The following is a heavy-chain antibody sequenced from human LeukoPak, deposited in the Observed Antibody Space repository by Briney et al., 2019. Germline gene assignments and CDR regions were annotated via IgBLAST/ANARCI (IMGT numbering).Heavy chain of an antibody. CDR3: ARDSAPLLWFGEGHLDY. V-gene: IGHV3-33*01. J-gene: IGHJ4*02. CDR1: GFTFSSYG. Sequence: GGSLRLSCAASGFTFSSYGMHWVRQAPGKGLEWVAVIWYDGSNKYYADSVKGQFTISRDNSKNTLYLQMNSLRAEDTAVYYCARDSAPLLWFGEGHLDYWGQGTLVTVSS. CDR2: IWYDGSNK. D-gene: IGHD3-10*01.